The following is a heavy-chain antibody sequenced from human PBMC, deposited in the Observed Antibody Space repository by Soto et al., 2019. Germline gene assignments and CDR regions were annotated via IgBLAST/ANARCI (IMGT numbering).Heavy chain of an antibody. Sequence: LSLTCTVSGGSISSGGYYWSWIRQHPGKGLEWIGYIYYGGSTYYNPSLKSRVTISVDTSKNQFSLKLSSVTAADTAVYYCARAASFRQQGWFGELLANWFDPRGQGILVTVSS. CDR3: ARAASFRQQGWFGELLANWFDP. CDR2: IYYGGST. D-gene: IGHD3-10*01. V-gene: IGHV4-31*03. CDR1: GGSISSGGYY. J-gene: IGHJ5*02.